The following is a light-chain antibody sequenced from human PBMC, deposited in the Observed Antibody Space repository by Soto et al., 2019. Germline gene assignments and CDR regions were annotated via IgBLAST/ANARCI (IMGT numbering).Light chain of an antibody. CDR1: QSIGSY. J-gene: IGKJ3*01. CDR2: AAS. CDR3: QQRYSMPRT. Sequence: DIQWPRSPSSCLGSLGSRVTITCRASQSIGSYLIGYQQKTGDAPKLLIYAASSLQSGVPSRFSGSGSGTDFTVTISSLQPQDFATYYCQQRYSMPRTFGRGTKVDIK. V-gene: IGKV1-39*01.